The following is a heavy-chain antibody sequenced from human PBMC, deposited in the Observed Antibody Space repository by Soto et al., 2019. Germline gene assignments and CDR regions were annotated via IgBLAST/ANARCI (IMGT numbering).Heavy chain of an antibody. CDR2: ISAGNGYT. V-gene: IGHV1-3*01. Sequence: ASVKVSCKASGYTFANYAMHWVRQAPGQRPECMGWISAGNGYTKYSQKFQDRVTITRDTPASTAYMELSSLRSEDTAVYYCARGGSGSYYEVDYWGQGTLVTVS. CDR1: GYTFANYA. J-gene: IGHJ4*02. CDR3: ARGGSGSYYEVDY. D-gene: IGHD1-26*01.